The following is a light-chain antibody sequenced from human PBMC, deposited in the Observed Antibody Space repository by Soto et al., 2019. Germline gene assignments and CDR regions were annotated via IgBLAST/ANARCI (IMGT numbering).Light chain of an antibody. J-gene: IGLJ1*01. CDR1: SSNIGSNY. CDR2: GNN. V-gene: IGLV1-47*02. CDR3: AAWDDSLSGYV. Sequence: QSVLTQPPSASGTPGQRVTISCSGSSSNIGSNYVYWYQQLPGTAPKLLIFGNNQRPSGVPDRFSGSKSGTSASLAISGLXXXXXXDYYCAAWDDSLSGYVFGTGTKLTVL.